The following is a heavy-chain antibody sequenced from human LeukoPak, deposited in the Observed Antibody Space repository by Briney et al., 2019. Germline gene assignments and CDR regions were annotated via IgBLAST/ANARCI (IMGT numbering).Heavy chain of an antibody. Sequence: SSETLSLTCTVSGGSISSGGYYWSWIRQPPGKGLEWIGYIYYSGSTNYNPSLKSRVTTSVDTSKNQFSLKLSSVTAADTAVYYCARVAERNWFDPWGQGTLVTVSS. CDR2: IYYSGST. CDR1: GGSISSGGYY. CDR3: ARVAERNWFDP. D-gene: IGHD1-14*01. J-gene: IGHJ5*02. V-gene: IGHV4-61*08.